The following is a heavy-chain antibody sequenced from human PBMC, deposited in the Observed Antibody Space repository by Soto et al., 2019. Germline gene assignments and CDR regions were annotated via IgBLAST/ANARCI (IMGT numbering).Heavy chain of an antibody. CDR2: IWSDGNTE. D-gene: IGHD3-22*01. CDR1: GFSFRSFG. J-gene: IGHJ6*02. Sequence: GGSLRLSCVASGFSFRSFGMHWVRQAPGKGLEWVAVIWSDGNTEYYANSVKGRFTIARDNSENTLYLEMNSLRVDDTAVYYCAKRAEYYEGSGRNYYYGMDVWGQGTTVTVSS. CDR3: AKRAEYYEGSGRNYYYGMDV. V-gene: IGHV3-33*06.